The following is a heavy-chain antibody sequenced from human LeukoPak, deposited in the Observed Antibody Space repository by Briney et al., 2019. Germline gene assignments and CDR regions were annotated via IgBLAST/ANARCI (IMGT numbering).Heavy chain of an antibody. CDR1: GASITTRSYC. CDR3: TRESGTYPSTIIDY. CDR2: VCHSGTT. D-gene: IGHD1-26*01. J-gene: IGHJ4*02. V-gene: IGHV4-39*02. Sequence: PSETLSLTCSVSGASITTRSYCWRWFRQPPGKGPEWVGSVCHSGTTYYNPSLKSRVTISVDTFSLRLTSVAAADTAVYYCTRESGTYPSTIIDYWGQGTLVTVSS.